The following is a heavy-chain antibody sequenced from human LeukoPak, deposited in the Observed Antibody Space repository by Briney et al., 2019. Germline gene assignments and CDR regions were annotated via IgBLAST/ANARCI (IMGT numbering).Heavy chain of an antibody. V-gene: IGHV4-30-2*01. J-gene: IGHJ4*02. Sequence: SGTLSLTCAVSGGSISSGGYSWSWIRQPPGKGLEWIGYIDHSGSTYYNPSLKSRVTISIDRSKNQFSLKLSSVTAADTAVYYCARCDFGSGSYSPRFDYWGQGTLVTVSS. CDR2: IDHSGST. CDR3: ARCDFGSGSYSPRFDY. CDR1: GGSISSGGYS. D-gene: IGHD3-10*01.